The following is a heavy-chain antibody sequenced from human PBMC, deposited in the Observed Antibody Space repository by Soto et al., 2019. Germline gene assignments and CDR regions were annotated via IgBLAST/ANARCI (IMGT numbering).Heavy chain of an antibody. J-gene: IGHJ4*02. D-gene: IGHD4-17*01. CDR3: ASSLAGDYEY. CDR1: GGSFSGYY. CDR2: INHSGST. Sequence: SETLSLTCAVYGGSFSGYYWSWIRQPPGKGLEWIGEINHSGSTNYNPSLKSRVTISVDTSKNQFSLKLSSVTAADTAVFYCASSLAGDYEYWGQGTLVTVSS. V-gene: IGHV4-34*01.